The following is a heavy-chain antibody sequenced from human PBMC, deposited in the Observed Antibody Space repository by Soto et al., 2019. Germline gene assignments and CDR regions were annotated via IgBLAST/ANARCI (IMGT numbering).Heavy chain of an antibody. Sequence: PGGSLRLSCAASGFIFSNYWMHWVRQAPGKGLVWVSHINSDGSRATYADSVKGRFSISRDNAKNSLYLQMNSLRAEDTAVYYCARRSVGSYGDYFDSWGHGTLVTVSS. V-gene: IGHV3-74*01. CDR1: GFIFSNYW. CDR3: ARRSVGSYGDYFDS. J-gene: IGHJ5*01. D-gene: IGHD4-17*01. CDR2: INSDGSRA.